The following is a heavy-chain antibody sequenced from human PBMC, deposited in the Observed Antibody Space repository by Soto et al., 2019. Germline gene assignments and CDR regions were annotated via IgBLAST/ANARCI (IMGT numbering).Heavy chain of an antibody. D-gene: IGHD2-15*01. CDR2: IYPGDSDT. V-gene: IGHV5-51*01. J-gene: IGHJ5*02. CDR3: ARHLGRYCSGGSCYGWFDP. Sequence: GESLKISCKGSGYSFTSYWIGWVRQMPGKGLEWMGIIYPGDSDTRYSPSFQGQVTISADKSISTAYLQWSSLKASDTAMYYCARHLGRYCSGGSCYGWFDPWGQGTLVTVSS. CDR1: GYSFTSYW.